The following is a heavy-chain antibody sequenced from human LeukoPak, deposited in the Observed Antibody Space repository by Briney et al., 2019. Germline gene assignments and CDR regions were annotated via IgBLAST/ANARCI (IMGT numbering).Heavy chain of an antibody. CDR3: ARGVSGIDY. V-gene: IGHV1-2*07. D-gene: IGHD5/OR15-5a*01. J-gene: IGHJ4*02. CDR1: GYTFTDYY. CDR2: INPISGDT. Sequence: ASVKVSCKASGYTFTDYYMYWMRPAPGQGFEWMGWINPISGDTKNAHKLQGRVIMTRDTSISTAYSELSRLISDDTAVYYCARGVSGIDYWGQGTLVSVSS.